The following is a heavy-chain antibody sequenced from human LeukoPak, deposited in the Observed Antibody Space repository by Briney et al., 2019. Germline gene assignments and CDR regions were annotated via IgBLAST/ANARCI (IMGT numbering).Heavy chain of an antibody. CDR3: TTTPGCSSTSCYIDY. CDR2: IRSKANSYAT. J-gene: IGHJ4*02. V-gene: IGHV3-73*01. CDR1: GFTFSGSA. D-gene: IGHD2-2*02. Sequence: GGSLRLSCAASGFTFSGSAMHWVRQASGKGLEWVGRIRSKANSYATGHAASVKGRFTISRDDSKNTAYLQMNSLKTEDTAVYYCTTTPGCSSTSCYIDYWGQGTLVTVSS.